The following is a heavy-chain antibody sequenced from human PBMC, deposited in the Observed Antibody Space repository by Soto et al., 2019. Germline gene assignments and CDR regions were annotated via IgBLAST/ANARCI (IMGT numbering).Heavy chain of an antibody. CDR2: IIPIFGTA. V-gene: IGHV1-69*13. CDR3: ASSPNYYDSSGYYSLNDY. D-gene: IGHD3-22*01. Sequence: SVKVSCKASGGTFSSYAISWVRQAPGQGLEWMGGIIPIFGTANYAQKFQGRVTITADESTSTAYMELSSLRSEDTAVYYCASSPNYYDSSGYYSLNDYWGQGTLVTVSS. CDR1: GGTFSSYA. J-gene: IGHJ4*02.